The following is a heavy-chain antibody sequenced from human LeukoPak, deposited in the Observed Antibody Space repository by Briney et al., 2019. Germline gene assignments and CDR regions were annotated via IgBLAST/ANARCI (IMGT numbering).Heavy chain of an antibody. CDR1: GFTFSSYA. Sequence: GGSLRLSCAASGFTFSSYAMSWVRQAPGKGLEWVSAISGSGGSTYYADSVKGRFTISRDNSKNTLYLQMNNLRADDTAVYYCAKDLEGGVADYFDYWGQGALVTVSS. CDR2: ISGSGGST. J-gene: IGHJ4*02. CDR3: AKDLEGGVADYFDY. D-gene: IGHD1-1*01. V-gene: IGHV3-23*01.